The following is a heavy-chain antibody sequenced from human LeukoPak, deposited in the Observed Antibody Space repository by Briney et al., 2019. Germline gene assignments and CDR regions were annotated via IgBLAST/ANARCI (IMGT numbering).Heavy chain of an antibody. CDR1: GFTFSSYT. J-gene: IGHJ4*02. D-gene: IGHD6-13*01. Sequence: PGGSLRLSCAASGFTFSSYTMNWVCQAPGKGLERVSYISSSSSTIYYADSVKGRFTISRDNAKNSLYLQMNSLRDEDTAVYYCARDRSSSSRFDSWGQGTLVTVSS. CDR3: ARDRSSSSRFDS. CDR2: ISSSSSTI. V-gene: IGHV3-48*02.